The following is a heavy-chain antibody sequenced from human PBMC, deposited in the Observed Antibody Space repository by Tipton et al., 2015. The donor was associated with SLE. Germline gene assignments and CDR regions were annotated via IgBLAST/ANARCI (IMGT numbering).Heavy chain of an antibody. CDR3: AQDRGSRKLYDS. J-gene: IGHJ5*01. CDR1: GFTFDDYA. V-gene: IGHV3-9*01. Sequence: SLRLSCAASGFTFDDYAMHWVRQAPGKGLEWVSGITWNSGNIAYADSVKGRFTISRDNSKNTLYLQMNSLRAADTAVYYCAQDRGSRKLYDSWGQGRLVTVSS. CDR2: ITWNSGNI. D-gene: IGHD3-10*01.